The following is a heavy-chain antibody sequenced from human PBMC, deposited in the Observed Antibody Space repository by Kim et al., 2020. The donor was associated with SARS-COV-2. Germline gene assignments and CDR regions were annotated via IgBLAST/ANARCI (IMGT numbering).Heavy chain of an antibody. V-gene: IGHV3-23*01. CDR3: AKGIRLWDYTGNDY. D-gene: IGHD3-3*01. Sequence: GGSLRLSCAASGFTFGSYAMTWVRQAPGKGLEWVSGITGSGGSTYYADSVKGRFTISRDNSRNTLYLQMNSLRTEDAAIYYCAKGIRLWDYTGNDYWGQG. J-gene: IGHJ4*02. CDR2: ITGSGGST. CDR1: GFTFGSYA.